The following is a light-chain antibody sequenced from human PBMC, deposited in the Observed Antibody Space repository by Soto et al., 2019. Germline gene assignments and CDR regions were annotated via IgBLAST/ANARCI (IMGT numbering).Light chain of an antibody. CDR1: QGIAND. J-gene: IGKJ4*01. CDR2: AAS. V-gene: IGKV1-17*01. CDR3: LRHNSYPLT. Sequence: DIQMTQSPSSLSASVGDRVTFTCRASQGIANDLAWYQQKPTKAPKRLIYAASSLQSGVPSRFSGSAAGTEFTLTISRLQPEEFGTYYCLRHNSYPLTFGGGTTVEI.